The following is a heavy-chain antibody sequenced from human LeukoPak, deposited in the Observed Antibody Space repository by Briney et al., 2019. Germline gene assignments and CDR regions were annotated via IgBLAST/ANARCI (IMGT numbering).Heavy chain of an antibody. Sequence: GASVKVSCKVSGYTLTELSMHWVRQAPGKGLEWMGGFDPEDGETIYAQKFQGRVTMTEDTPTDTAYMELSSLRSEDTTVYYCATLGYCSSTSCFLFNYWGQGTLVTVSS. CDR2: FDPEDGET. J-gene: IGHJ4*02. D-gene: IGHD2-2*01. CDR3: ATLGYCSSTSCFLFNY. CDR1: GYTLTELS. V-gene: IGHV1-24*01.